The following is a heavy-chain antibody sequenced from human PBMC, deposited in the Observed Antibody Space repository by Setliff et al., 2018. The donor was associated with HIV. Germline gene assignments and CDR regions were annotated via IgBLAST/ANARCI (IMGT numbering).Heavy chain of an antibody. V-gene: IGHV4-38-2*02. J-gene: IGHJ4*02. D-gene: IGHD3-3*01. CDR1: GYSISSGYY. CDR3: AREATIFGVVMPYFDY. Sequence: PSETLSLTCAVSGYSISSGYYWGWIRQPPGKGLEWIGSIYHSGSTNYNPSLKSRVTISIGTSKNQFSLKLSSVTAADTAVYYCAREATIFGVVMPYFDYWGQGTLVTVSS. CDR2: IYHSGST.